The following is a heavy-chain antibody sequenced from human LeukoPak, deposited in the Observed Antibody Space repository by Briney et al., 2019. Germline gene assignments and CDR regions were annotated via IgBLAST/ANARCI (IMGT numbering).Heavy chain of an antibody. CDR1: GGTFSSYA. CDR3: TRDPPLIAVAGNDY. V-gene: IGHV1-69*04. D-gene: IGHD6-19*01. CDR2: IIPILGIA. J-gene: IGHJ4*02. Sequence: SVKVSCKASGGTFSSYAISWVRQAPGQGLEWMGRIIPILGIANYAQKFQGRVTITADKSTSTAYMELSSLRSEDTAVYYCTRDPPLIAVAGNDYWGQGTLVTVSS.